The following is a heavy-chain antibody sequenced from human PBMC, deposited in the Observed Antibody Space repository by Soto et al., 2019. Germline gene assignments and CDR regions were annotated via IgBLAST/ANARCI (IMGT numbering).Heavy chain of an antibody. CDR1: GGSISSYY. J-gene: IGHJ6*01. D-gene: IGHD2-2*01. CDR2: ISYSGST. CDR3: ARVQSTSWGYYYAVDV. Sequence: KPSETLSVTCRLSGGSISSYYWNWIRQAPGKGLEWIGFISYSGSTNYNPALTSRVTISVDTSKDQISLRLNSVTAADTAFYYCARVQSTSWGYYYAVDVWGQGTTVTVSS. V-gene: IGHV4-59*01.